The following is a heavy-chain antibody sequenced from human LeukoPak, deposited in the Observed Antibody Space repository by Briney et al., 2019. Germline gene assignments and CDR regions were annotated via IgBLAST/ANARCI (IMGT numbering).Heavy chain of an antibody. D-gene: IGHD3-10*01. CDR1: GGSFSGYY. CDR3: ARGRICCYGSGSYRYYYYGMDV. V-gene: IGHV4-34*01. J-gene: IGHJ6*02. Sequence: SETLSLTCAVYGGSFSGYYWSWIRQPPGKGLEWIGEINHSGSTNYNPSLKSRVTISVDTSKNQFSLKLSSVTAADTAVYYCARGRICCYGSGSYRYYYYGMDVWGQGTTVTVSS. CDR2: INHSGST.